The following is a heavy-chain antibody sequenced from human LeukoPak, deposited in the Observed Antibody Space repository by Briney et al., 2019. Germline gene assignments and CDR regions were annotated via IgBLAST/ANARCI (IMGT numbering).Heavy chain of an antibody. CDR3: ARVADYYYYMDV. J-gene: IGHJ6*03. Sequence: GGSLRLSCAASGFTFSDTWLSWVRQAPGKGLEWVANINKDGGQKYYVDSVKGRFTISRDNAKNSLYLQMNSLRAEDTAVYYCARVADYYYYMDVWGKGTTVTVSS. V-gene: IGHV3-7*01. CDR2: INKDGGQK. CDR1: GFTFSDTW.